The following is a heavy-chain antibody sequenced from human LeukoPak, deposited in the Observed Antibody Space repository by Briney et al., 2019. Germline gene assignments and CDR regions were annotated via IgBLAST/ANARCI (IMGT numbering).Heavy chain of an antibody. CDR2: INPNGGGT. J-gene: IGHJ4*02. Sequence: ASVTVSCKASGYTFTGYYIHWARQAPGQGLEWMGWINPNGGGTNYAQNFQGRVTMTRDTSISTAYMELSRLRSDDTAIYYCARENNSGWYRKAAFDYWGQGTLVTVTS. CDR3: ARENNSGWYRKAAFDY. D-gene: IGHD6-19*01. V-gene: IGHV1-2*02. CDR1: GYTFTGYY.